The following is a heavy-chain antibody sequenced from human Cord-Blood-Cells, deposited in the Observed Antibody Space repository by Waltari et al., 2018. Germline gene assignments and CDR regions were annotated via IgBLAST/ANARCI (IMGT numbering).Heavy chain of an antibody. D-gene: IGHD2-15*01. J-gene: IGHJ4*02. Sequence: QVQLQQWGAGLLKPSETLSLTCAVYGGSFSVYYWIWIRQPPGKGLEWIGEINHSGSTNYNPSLKSRVTISVDTSKNQFSLKLSSVTAADTAVYYCARGWGPDCSGGSCFDAVFDYWGQGTLVTVSS. CDR1: GGSFSVYY. CDR2: INHSGST. V-gene: IGHV4-34*01. CDR3: ARGWGPDCSGGSCFDAVFDY.